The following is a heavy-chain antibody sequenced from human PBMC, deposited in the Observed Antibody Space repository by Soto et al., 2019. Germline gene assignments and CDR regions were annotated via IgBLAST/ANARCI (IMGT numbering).Heavy chain of an antibody. CDR2: IIPILGIA. V-gene: IGHV1-69*02. Sequence: QVQLVQSGAEVKKPGSSVKVSCKASGGTFSSYTISWVRQAPGQGLEWMGRIIPILGIANYAQKFQGRVTITADKSTSTAYMELSSLRSEDTAVYYCARSTSSSIATENWFDPWGQGTLVTVSS. J-gene: IGHJ5*02. D-gene: IGHD6-6*01. CDR1: GGTFSSYT. CDR3: ARSTSSSIATENWFDP.